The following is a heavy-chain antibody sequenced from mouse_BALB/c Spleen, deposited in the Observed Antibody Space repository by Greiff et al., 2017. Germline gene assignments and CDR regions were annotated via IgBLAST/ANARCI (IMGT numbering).Heavy chain of an antibody. CDR3: ARQGTGTTHLDV. D-gene: IGHD4-1*01. J-gene: IGHJ1*01. CDR1: GFTFSSYA. CDR2: ISSGGSYT. Sequence: EVQGVESGGDLVKPGGSLKLSCAASGFTFSSYAMSWVRQTPEKRLEWVATISSGGSYTYYPDSVKGRFTISRDNAKNTMYLQMSSLRSEDTAMYYCARQGTGTTHLDVWGAGTTVTVSS. V-gene: IGHV5-9-3*01.